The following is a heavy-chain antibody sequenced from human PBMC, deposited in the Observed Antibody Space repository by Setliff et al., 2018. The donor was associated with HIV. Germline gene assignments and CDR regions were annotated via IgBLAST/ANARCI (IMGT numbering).Heavy chain of an antibody. Sequence: ASETLSLTCSVSGDSISSGAYYWSWIRQHPVKGLEWIGYIFSSGITYYSPSLHSRVTISLDTSKNQFSLNLTPITAADTAVYYCTRDTGGGGFPMDVWGKGTTVTVSS. CDR3: TRDTGGGGFPMDV. CDR2: IFSSGIT. J-gene: IGHJ6*03. CDR1: GDSISSGAYY. D-gene: IGHD2-15*01. V-gene: IGHV4-31*03.